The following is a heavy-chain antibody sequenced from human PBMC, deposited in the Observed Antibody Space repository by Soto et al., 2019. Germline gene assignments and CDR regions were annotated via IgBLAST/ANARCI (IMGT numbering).Heavy chain of an antibody. CDR2: ISAYNGKT. V-gene: IGHV1-18*01. J-gene: IGHJ4*02. Sequence: ASVNVSWKASGYSFTSYGISWVRQAPGQGLEWMGWISAYNGKTNYAQKLQGRLTITKDTSKNQVVLTMTNMDPVDTATYYCARYLFWSGYYTFDYWGQGTLVTVSS. D-gene: IGHD3-3*01. CDR3: ARYLFWSGYYTFDY. CDR1: GYSFTSYG.